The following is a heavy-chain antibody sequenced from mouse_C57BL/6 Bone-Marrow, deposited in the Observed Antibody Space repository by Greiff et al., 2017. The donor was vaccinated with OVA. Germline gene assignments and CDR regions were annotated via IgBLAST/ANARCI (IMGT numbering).Heavy chain of an antibody. CDR2: INPSTGGT. V-gene: IGHV1-42*01. J-gene: IGHJ3*01. CDR1: GYSFTGYY. D-gene: IGHD1-1*01. Sequence: VQLKESGPELVKPGASVKISCKASGYSFTGYYMNWVKQSPEKSLEWIGEINPSTGGTTYTQKFKAKATLTVDKSSSTAYMQLRSLTSEDSAVYYCARNYGSSPAWFAYWGQGTLVTVSA. CDR3: ARNYGSSPAWFAY.